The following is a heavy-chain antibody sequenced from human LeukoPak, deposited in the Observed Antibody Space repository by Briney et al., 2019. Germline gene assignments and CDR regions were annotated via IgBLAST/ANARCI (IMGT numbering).Heavy chain of an antibody. CDR1: GFTFSSYE. CDR2: ISSSGSTI. CDR3: ARDGRHRYYYGSSGFYGSWFDP. Sequence: GGSLRLSCAASGFTFSSYEMNWVRQAPGKGLEWVSYISSSGSTIYYADSVKGRFTISRDSSKNTLYLQMNSLRAEDTAVYYCARDGRHRYYYGSSGFYGSWFDPWGQGTLVTVSS. D-gene: IGHD3-22*01. J-gene: IGHJ5*02. V-gene: IGHV3-48*03.